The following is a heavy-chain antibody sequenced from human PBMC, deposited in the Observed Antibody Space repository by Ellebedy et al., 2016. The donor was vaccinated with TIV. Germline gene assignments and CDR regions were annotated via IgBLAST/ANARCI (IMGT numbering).Heavy chain of an antibody. CDR2: ISGSGGST. V-gene: IGHV3-23*01. CDR1: GFTFSSYA. D-gene: IGHD1-14*01. CDR3: TGSFDYYYYGMDV. J-gene: IGHJ6*02. Sequence: GGSLRLXXAASGFTFSSYAMSWVRQAPGKGLEWVSAISGSGGSTYYADSVKGRFTISRDNSKNTLYLQMNSLRAEDTAVYYCTGSFDYYYYGMDVWGQGTTVTVSS.